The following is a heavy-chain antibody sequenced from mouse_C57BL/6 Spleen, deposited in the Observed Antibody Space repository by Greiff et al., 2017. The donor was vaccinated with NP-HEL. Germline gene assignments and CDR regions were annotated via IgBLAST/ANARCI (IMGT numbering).Heavy chain of an antibody. CDR1: GYTFPSYW. CDR2: IDPSDSYT. Sequence: QVQLKQPGAELVMPGASVKLSCKASGYTFPSYWMHWVKQRPGQGLEWIGEIDPSDSYTNYNQKFKGKSTLTVDKSSSTAYMQLSSLTSEDAAVYYCARRRGYYDFDFWGQGTTLTVSS. D-gene: IGHD2-3*01. J-gene: IGHJ2*01. CDR3: ARRRGYYDFDF. V-gene: IGHV1-69*01.